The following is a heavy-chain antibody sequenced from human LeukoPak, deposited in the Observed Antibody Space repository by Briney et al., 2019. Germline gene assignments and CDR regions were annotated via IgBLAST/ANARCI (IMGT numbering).Heavy chain of an antibody. CDR1: GFTFSSFA. J-gene: IGHJ6*03. V-gene: IGHV3-30*09. CDR2: ISHDGSNK. CDR3: ARVADYWSGPNYMDV. Sequence: GGSLRLSCAASGFTFSSFALHWVRQAPGGLEWVAVISHDGSNKYSADSVKGRFAISRDNSKNALFLQMNSLRAEDTAVYYCARVADYWSGPNYMDVWGKGTTVTVSS. D-gene: IGHD3-3*01.